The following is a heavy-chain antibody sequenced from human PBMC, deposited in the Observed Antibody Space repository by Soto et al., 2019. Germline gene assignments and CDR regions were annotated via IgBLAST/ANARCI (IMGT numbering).Heavy chain of an antibody. CDR2: IIPIFGTA. V-gene: IGHV1-69*01. D-gene: IGHD2-2*01. Sequence: QVQLVQSGAEVKKPESSVKVSCKASGGTFSSYAISWVRQAPGQGLEWMGGIIPIFGTANYAQKFQGRVTITADESTSTAYMELSSLRSEDTAVYYCASGEIVVVPAATYYYGMDVWGQGTTVTVSS. J-gene: IGHJ6*02. CDR1: GGTFSSYA. CDR3: ASGEIVVVPAATYYYGMDV.